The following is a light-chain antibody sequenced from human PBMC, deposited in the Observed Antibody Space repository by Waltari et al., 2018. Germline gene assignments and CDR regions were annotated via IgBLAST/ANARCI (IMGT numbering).Light chain of an antibody. CDR1: SGYSSNV. Sequence: QLVLTQPPSASASLGASVKLTCTLSSGYSSNVIAWHQQQPEKGPRYLMTVNSDGSHSKGGEIPDRFSGSGSGAERYLTISSLQSEDEADYYCQTGGHGTWVFGGGTKLTVL. J-gene: IGLJ3*02. CDR2: VNSDGSH. CDR3: QTGGHGTWV. V-gene: IGLV4-69*01.